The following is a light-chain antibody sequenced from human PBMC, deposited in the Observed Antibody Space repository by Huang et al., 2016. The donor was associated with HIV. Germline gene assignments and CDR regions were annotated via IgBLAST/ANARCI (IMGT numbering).Light chain of an antibody. CDR3: QESDTWPRLT. V-gene: IGKV3-11*01. CDR2: GAS. J-gene: IGKJ4*01. Sequence: ILLTQTPASLSLSAGERATLSCRASQSVSHYLAWYQHKPGQPPRLLIYGASRRATDIPARFNGSGSGTEFTRNISSLEAEDSALYYCQESDTWPRLTLGGGTKVEIK. CDR1: QSVSHY.